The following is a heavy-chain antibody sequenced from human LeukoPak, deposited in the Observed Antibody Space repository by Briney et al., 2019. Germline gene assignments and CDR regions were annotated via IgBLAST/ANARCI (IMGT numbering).Heavy chain of an antibody. Sequence: GESLKISCKGSGYSFTRYWIGWVRQMPETGLEWVGVIYPADSDTTYNPSFQGQVTISVDRSINTAYLQWSSLKASDTAMYYCARRCMSGYCSSGGPMDDYWGQGTLVTVSS. CDR3: ARRCMSGYCSSGGPMDDY. CDR1: GYSFTRYW. V-gene: IGHV5-51*01. D-gene: IGHD2-15*01. J-gene: IGHJ4*02. CDR2: IYPADSDT.